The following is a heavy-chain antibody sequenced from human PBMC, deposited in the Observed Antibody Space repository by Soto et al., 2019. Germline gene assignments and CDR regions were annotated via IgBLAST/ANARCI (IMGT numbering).Heavy chain of an antibody. CDR3: ARDRSSSWFSKFYSYYGMAV. Sequence: ASVKVSCKASGYTFTSYGISWVRQAPGQGLEWMGWIRDYNGNTNYEQKLQGRVTMTTDTSTSTAYMELRSLRSDETAVSYCARDRSSSWFSKFYSYYGMAVWGQGTTVTVS. CDR2: IRDYNGNT. D-gene: IGHD6-13*01. CDR1: GYTFTSYG. J-gene: IGHJ6*02. V-gene: IGHV1-18*01.